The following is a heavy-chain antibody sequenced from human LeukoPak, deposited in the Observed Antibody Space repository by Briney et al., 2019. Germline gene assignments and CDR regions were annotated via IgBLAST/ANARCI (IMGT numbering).Heavy chain of an antibody. CDR1: GFTFDDYA. CDR3: ARDITMDV. Sequence: PGRSLRLSCAASGFTFDDYAMHWVRQAPGKGLEWVSGISWNSGSIGYAGSVKGRFTISRDNAKNSLYLQMNSLRAEDTAVYYCARDITMDVWGKGTTVTVSS. V-gene: IGHV3-9*01. J-gene: IGHJ6*04. CDR2: ISWNSGSI.